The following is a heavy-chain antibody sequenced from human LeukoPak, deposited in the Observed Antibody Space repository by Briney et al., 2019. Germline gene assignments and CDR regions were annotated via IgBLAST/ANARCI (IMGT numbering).Heavy chain of an antibody. D-gene: IGHD3-3*01. CDR2: INAYNGNT. CDR1: GYTFTSYG. J-gene: IGHJ5*02. Sequence: GASVKVSCKASGYTFTSYGINWVRQAPGQGLEWMGWINAYNGNTNYAQKLQGRVTMTTDTSTSTAYMELRSLRSDDTAVYYCARDGDDFWSGYLDWFDPWGQGTLVTVSS. CDR3: ARDGDDFWSGYLDWFDP. V-gene: IGHV1-18*01.